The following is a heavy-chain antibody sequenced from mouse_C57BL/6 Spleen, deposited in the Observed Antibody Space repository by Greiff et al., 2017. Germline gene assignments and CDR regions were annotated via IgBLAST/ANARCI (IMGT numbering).Heavy chain of an antibody. J-gene: IGHJ2*01. D-gene: IGHD2-5*01. V-gene: IGHV3-6*01. CDR1: GYSITSGYY. CDR2: ISYDGSN. CDR3: AREDYSNYVRWFDY. Sequence: EVQLQQSGPGLVKPSQSLSLTCSVTGYSITSGYYWNWLRQFPGNKLEWMGYISYDGSNNYNPSLKNRISITRDTSKNQFFLKLNSVTTEDTATYYCAREDYSNYVRWFDYWGQGTTLTVSS.